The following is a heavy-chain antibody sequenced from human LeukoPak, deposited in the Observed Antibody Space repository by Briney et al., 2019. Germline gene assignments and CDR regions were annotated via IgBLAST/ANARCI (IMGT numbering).Heavy chain of an antibody. CDR1: GFTFSSYA. CDR3: AREDDAFDI. CDR2: ISYDGSNK. Sequence: GGSLRLSCAASGFTFSSYAMHWVRQAPGKGLEWVAVISYDGSNKYYADSVKGRFTISRDNSKNTLYLQMNSLRAEDTAVYYCAREDDAFDIWGQGTMVTASS. V-gene: IGHV3-30-3*01. J-gene: IGHJ3*02.